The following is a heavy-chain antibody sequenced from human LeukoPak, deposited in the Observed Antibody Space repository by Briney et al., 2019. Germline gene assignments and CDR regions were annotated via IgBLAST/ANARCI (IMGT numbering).Heavy chain of an antibody. D-gene: IGHD4-11*01. CDR2: INHSGST. Sequence: SETLSLTCAVYGGSFSGYYWSWIRQPPGKGLEWIGGINHSGSTNYNPSLKSRVTISVDTSKNQFSLKLSSVTAADTAVYYCASRKTVNESYYFDYWGQGTLATVSS. V-gene: IGHV4-34*01. J-gene: IGHJ4*02. CDR3: ASRKTVNESYYFDY. CDR1: GGSFSGYY.